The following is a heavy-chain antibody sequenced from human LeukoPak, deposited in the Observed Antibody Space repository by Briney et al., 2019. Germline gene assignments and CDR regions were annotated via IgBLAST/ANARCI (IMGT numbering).Heavy chain of an antibody. CDR2: ISSSSSYI. CDR3: AGDSGDGYNSVDY. D-gene: IGHD5-24*01. Sequence: PGGSLRLSCAASGFTFSSYSMNWARQAPGKGLEWVSSISSSSSYIYYADSVKGRFTISRDNAKNSLYLQMNSLRAEDTAVYYCAGDSGDGYNSVDYWGQGTLVTVSS. V-gene: IGHV3-21*01. J-gene: IGHJ4*02. CDR1: GFTFSSYS.